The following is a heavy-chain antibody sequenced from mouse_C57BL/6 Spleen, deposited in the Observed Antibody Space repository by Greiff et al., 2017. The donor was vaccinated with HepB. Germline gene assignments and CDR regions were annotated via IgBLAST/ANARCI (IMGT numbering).Heavy chain of an antibody. D-gene: IGHD1-1*01. CDR3: ARTPGSYYGSSSYAMDY. Sequence: VQLQQSGPVLVKPGASVKMSCKASGYTFTDYYMNWVKQSHGKSLEWIGVINPYNGGTSYNQKFKGKATLTVDKSSSTAYMELNSLTSEDSAVYYCARTPGSYYGSSSYAMDYWGQGTSVTVSS. V-gene: IGHV1-19*01. CDR1: GYTFTDYY. CDR2: INPYNGGT. J-gene: IGHJ4*01.